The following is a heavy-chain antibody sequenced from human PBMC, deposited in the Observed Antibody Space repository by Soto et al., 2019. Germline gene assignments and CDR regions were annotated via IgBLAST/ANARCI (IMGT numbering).Heavy chain of an antibody. CDR2: IIPIFGTA. CDR3: ARRDIAAAGRRLFDY. CDR1: GGTFSSYA. J-gene: IGHJ4*02. V-gene: IGHV1-69*06. Sequence: SVKVSCKASGGTFSSYAISWVRQAPGQGLEWMGGIIPIFGTANYAQKFQGRVTITADKSTSTAYMELSSLRSEDTAVYYCARRDIAAAGRRLFDYWGQGTLVTVSS. D-gene: IGHD6-13*01.